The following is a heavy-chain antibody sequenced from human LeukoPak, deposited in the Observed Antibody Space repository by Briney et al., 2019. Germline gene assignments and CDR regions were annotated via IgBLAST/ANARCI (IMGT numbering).Heavy chain of an antibody. D-gene: IGHD2-8*01. CDR3: ASGVSGRFDY. Sequence: SVKVSCKASGGTFSNYAISWVRQAPGQGLEWMGGIIPIFGTANCAQKFQGRVTITADESTSTAYMELSSLRSEDTAVYYCASGVSGRFDYWGQGTLVTVSS. V-gene: IGHV1-69*01. CDR1: GGTFSNYA. J-gene: IGHJ4*02. CDR2: IIPIFGTA.